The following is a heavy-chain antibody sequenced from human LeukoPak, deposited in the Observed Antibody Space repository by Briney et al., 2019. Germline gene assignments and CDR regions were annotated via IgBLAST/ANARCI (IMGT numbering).Heavy chain of an antibody. V-gene: IGHV3-53*01. CDR1: GFTASSNY. D-gene: IGHD6-19*01. Sequence: GGSLRLSCAASGFTASSNYMSWVRQAPGKGLEWVAVIYSGGSTYYADSMKGRFTISRDNSKNTLYLQMSSLRAEDTAVYHCARLDSSGWYSDYWGQGTLVTVSS. CDR3: ARLDSSGWYSDY. J-gene: IGHJ4*02. CDR2: IYSGGST.